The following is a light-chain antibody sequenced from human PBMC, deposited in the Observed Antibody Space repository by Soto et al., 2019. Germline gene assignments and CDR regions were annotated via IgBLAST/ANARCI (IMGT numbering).Light chain of an antibody. CDR2: YAS. Sequence: EIVLTQSPATPTLSPGERATPPCRASQSVCSYLAWYQQKPGQSPRLLIYYASNRASGVPARFSGSGSGTDFTLTISSVEPEDVAAYYCLQVVHSPCTFGQGTKVDIK. CDR1: QSVCSY. J-gene: IGKJ1*01. CDR3: LQVVHSPCT. V-gene: IGKV3-11*01.